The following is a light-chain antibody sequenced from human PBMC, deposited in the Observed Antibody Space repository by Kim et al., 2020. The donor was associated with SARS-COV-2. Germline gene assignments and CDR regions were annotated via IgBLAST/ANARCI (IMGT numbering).Light chain of an antibody. V-gene: IGKV1-17*03. CDR2: AVS. CDR1: QAIDNS. J-gene: IGKJ1*01. CDR3: LQYNAYPRT. Sequence: ASEGDRVTINCRASQAIDNSLAWFQQKPGKVPKRLIFAVSSLEIGVPSRFSGSGSGTEFTLIINSLLPEDFATYYCLQYNAYPRTFGHGTKVDIK.